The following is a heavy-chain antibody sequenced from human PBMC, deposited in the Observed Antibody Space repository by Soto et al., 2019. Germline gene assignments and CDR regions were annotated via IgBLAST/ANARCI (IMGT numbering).Heavy chain of an antibody. J-gene: IGHJ6*02. Sequence: GESLKISCKGSGYSFTSYWISWVRQMPGKGLEWMGRIDPSDSYTNYSPSFQGHVTISADKSISTAYLQWSSLKASDTAMYYCARRVVNIAAAGAYGMDVWGQGTTVTAP. V-gene: IGHV5-10-1*01. CDR3: ARRVVNIAAAGAYGMDV. D-gene: IGHD6-13*01. CDR1: GYSFTSYW. CDR2: IDPSDSYT.